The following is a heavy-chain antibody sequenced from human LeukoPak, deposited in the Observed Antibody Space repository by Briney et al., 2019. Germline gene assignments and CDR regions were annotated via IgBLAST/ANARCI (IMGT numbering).Heavy chain of an antibody. CDR3: AREGVEDYGGNSDAFDI. Sequence: GGSLRLSCAASGFTFSSYAMSWVRQAPGKGLEWVSYISSSGSTIYYADSVKGRFTIPRDNAKNSLYLQMNSLRAEDTAVYYCAREGVEDYGGNSDAFDIWGQGTMVTVSS. J-gene: IGHJ3*02. V-gene: IGHV3-48*04. CDR1: GFTFSSYA. CDR2: ISSSGSTI. D-gene: IGHD4-23*01.